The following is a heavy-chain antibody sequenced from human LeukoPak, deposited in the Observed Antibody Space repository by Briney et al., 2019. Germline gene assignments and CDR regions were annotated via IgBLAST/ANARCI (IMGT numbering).Heavy chain of an antibody. CDR1: GFTFSSYA. CDR3: ARGGVVISPFDY. J-gene: IGHJ4*02. CDR2: ISGSGGST. Sequence: ASVKVSCKASGFTFSSYAMSWVRQAPGKGLEWVSAISGSGGSTYYADSVKGRFTISRDNSKNTLYLQMNSLRAEDTAVYYCARGGVVISPFDYWGQGTLVTVSS. D-gene: IGHD3-3*01. V-gene: IGHV3-23*01.